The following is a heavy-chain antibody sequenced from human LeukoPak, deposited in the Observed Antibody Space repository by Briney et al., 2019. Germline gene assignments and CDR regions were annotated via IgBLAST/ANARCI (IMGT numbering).Heavy chain of an antibody. V-gene: IGHV3-20*04. Sequence: GGSLRLSCAASGFTFDDYGMSWVRQAPGKGLEWVSGINWNGGSTGYADSVRGRFTVSRDDAKSSLYLQMSSLRVEDTAVYYCARTAYDLRGQSLVPGLDSWGQGTLVTVSS. CDR2: INWNGGST. J-gene: IGHJ4*02. CDR3: ARTAYDLRGQSLVPGLDS. CDR1: GFTFDDYG. D-gene: IGHD6-19*01.